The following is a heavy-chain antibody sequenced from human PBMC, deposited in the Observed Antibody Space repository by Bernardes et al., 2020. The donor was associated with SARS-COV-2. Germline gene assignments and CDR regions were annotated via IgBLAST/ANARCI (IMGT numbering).Heavy chain of an antibody. CDR2: ISSSGSLI. V-gene: IGHV3-21*01. CDR1: GFPFSAYT. Sequence: GGSLRLSCAASGFPFSAYTINWVRQGRGKGLEWVSSISSSGSLIYYADSVKGRFTISRDNAKNSLSLQMNSLRAEDTAVYFCARNLLPGFYYYVMDVWGQGTTVTVSS. CDR3: ARNLLPGFYYYVMDV. J-gene: IGHJ6*02. D-gene: IGHD3-9*01.